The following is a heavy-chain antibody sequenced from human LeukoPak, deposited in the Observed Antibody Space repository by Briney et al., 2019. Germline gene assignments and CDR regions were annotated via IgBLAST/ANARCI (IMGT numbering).Heavy chain of an antibody. Sequence: GGSLRLSCAASGFTFSSYSMNWVRQAPGKGLEWVSSISSSSSYIYYAYSVKGRFTISRDNAKNSLHLQMNSLRAEDTAVYYCARDHAGGDYVGYFDYWGQGTLVTVSS. CDR1: GFTFSSYS. D-gene: IGHD4-17*01. CDR2: ISSSSSYI. V-gene: IGHV3-21*01. J-gene: IGHJ4*02. CDR3: ARDHAGGDYVGYFDY.